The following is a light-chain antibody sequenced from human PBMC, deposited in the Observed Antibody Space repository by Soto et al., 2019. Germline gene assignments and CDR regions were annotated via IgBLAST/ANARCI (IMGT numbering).Light chain of an antibody. J-gene: IGLJ2*01. V-gene: IGLV2-14*01. CDR1: SSDIGRYTY. CDR3: SSYESDSNRV. Sequence: QSVLTQPASVSGSPGQSITISCTGTSSDIGRYTYVSWYQQHPGKAPKLIIFEVSNRPSGVSSRFSGSKSGNSASLIISGLQAEAEADYYCSSYESDSNRVFGGGTQMTV. CDR2: EVS.